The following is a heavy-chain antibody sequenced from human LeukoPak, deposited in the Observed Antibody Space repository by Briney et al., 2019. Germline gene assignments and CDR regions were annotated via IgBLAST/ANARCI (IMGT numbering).Heavy chain of an antibody. CDR3: AKGSAAGRPYYFDY. D-gene: IGHD6-25*01. V-gene: IGHV3-30-3*01. Sequence: GGSLRLSCAASGFTFSSYAMHWVRQAPGKGLEWVAVISYDGSNKYYADSVKGRFTISRDNSKNTLYLQMNSLTAEDTAVYYCAKGSAAGRPYYFDYWGQGALVAVSS. CDR2: ISYDGSNK. J-gene: IGHJ4*02. CDR1: GFTFSSYA.